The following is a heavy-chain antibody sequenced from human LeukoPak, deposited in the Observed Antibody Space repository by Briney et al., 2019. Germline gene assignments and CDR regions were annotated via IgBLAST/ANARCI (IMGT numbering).Heavy chain of an antibody. CDR2: ISGYDGVT. Sequence: ASVKVSCKASGSTFTSYGLSWVRQAPGQGLEWMGWISGYDGVTNYAQKLQGRVTMTTDTSTNTAYMELRGLRSDDTAVYYCARGSPEYNYGAIDYGGQGTLVTVSS. CDR1: GSTFTSYG. CDR3: ARGSPEYNYGAIDY. J-gene: IGHJ4*02. V-gene: IGHV1-18*01. D-gene: IGHD4/OR15-4a*01.